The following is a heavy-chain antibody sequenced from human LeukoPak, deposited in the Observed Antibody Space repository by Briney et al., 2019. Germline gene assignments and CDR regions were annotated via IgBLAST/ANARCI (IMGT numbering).Heavy chain of an antibody. J-gene: IGHJ4*02. D-gene: IGHD1-14*01. CDR3: AKFANPRY. Sequence: GGSLRLSCAASGFTFDTSWMHWVRQAPGKGLQWVANMKPDGSEKYYVDSVKGRFTISRDNAKNSLYLQMNSLRAEDTAVYDCAKFANPRYWGQGTLVAVSS. CDR1: GFTFDTSW. CDR2: MKPDGSEK. V-gene: IGHV3-7*01.